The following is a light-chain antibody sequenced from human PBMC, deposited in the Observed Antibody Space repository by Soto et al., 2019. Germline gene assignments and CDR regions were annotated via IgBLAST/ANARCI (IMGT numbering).Light chain of an antibody. J-gene: IGKJ1*01. V-gene: IGKV3D-11*03. CDR1: QAVNTR. Sequence: EIVLTQSPATLSSFPGDRVTLSCRASQAVNTRLAWYQHKPGQAPRLLIYLTSNRAAGIPARFSGSGSETDFTLTISDVEPEDFAVYYCQQYGSSGTFGQGTKVDI. CDR3: QQYGSSGT. CDR2: LTS.